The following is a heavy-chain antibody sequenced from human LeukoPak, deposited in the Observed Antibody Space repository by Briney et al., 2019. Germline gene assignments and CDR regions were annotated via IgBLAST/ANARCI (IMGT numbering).Heavy chain of an antibody. CDR1: DGSFTSRSYS. J-gene: IGHJ3*02. Sequence: SETLSLTCVVSDGSFTSRSYSWGWIRQPPGKGLDWIGSFDYTGTTQYNPSLKSRVTISVDTYKNQFSLKLSSVTAADTAVYYCARHKSWSSYDAFEIWGQGTMVTVSS. D-gene: IGHD1-26*01. CDR3: ARHKSWSSYDAFEI. CDR2: FDYTGTT. V-gene: IGHV4-39*01.